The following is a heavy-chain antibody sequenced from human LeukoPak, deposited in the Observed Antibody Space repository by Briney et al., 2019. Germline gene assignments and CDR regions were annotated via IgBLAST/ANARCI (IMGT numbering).Heavy chain of an antibody. D-gene: IGHD6-19*01. Sequence: SVKVSCKASGGTFSSYAISWVRQAPGQGLEWMGRIIPILGIANYAQKFQGRVTITADKSTSTAYMELSSLRSGDTAVYYCARGGIAVPENWFDPWGQGTLVTVSS. CDR1: GGTFSSYA. CDR2: IIPILGIA. V-gene: IGHV1-69*04. J-gene: IGHJ5*02. CDR3: ARGGIAVPENWFDP.